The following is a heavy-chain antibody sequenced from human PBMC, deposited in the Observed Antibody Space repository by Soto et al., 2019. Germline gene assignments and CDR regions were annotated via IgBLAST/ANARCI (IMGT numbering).Heavy chain of an antibody. CDR2: ISGSGDNI. J-gene: IGHJ4*02. CDR1: GFIFSTYG. Sequence: PGGSLRLSCAASGFIFSTYGMGWVRQAPGKGLEWVSFISGSGDNIDYADSVKGRFTISRDNSKNTLYMQMTSLRAEDTALYYCAKIIGTGGNIVGAVHYFDYWGQGTLVTVSS. D-gene: IGHD1-26*01. V-gene: IGHV3-23*01. CDR3: AKIIGTGGNIVGAVHYFDY.